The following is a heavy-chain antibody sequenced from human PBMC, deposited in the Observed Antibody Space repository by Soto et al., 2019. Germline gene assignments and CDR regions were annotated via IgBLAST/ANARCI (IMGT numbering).Heavy chain of an antibody. CDR2: IFHTGTT. Sequence: PSETLSLTCAVSGDSIISIYHWAWIRQPPGRSLEWIASIFHTGTTYYTPSLKSRVTISVDTSMNEFSLRLTSVTAADSAVYYCARVGLPYYDSSGYFPRVWFDPWGQGTLVTVSS. CDR3: ARVGLPYYDSSGYFPRVWFDP. V-gene: IGHV4-38-2*01. J-gene: IGHJ5*02. D-gene: IGHD3-22*01. CDR1: GDSIISIYH.